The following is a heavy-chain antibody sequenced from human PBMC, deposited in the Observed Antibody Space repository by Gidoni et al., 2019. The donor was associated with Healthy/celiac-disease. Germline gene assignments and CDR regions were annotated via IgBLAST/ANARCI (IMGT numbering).Heavy chain of an antibody. Sequence: EVQLVESGGGLAKPGGSLRPSCAAPCFPFCSNSMNWVRQAPGKGLEWVSSISNSSSYIYYADSVKGRFTISRDNAKNSLYLQMNSLRAEDTAVYYCARGAGAKYMTWLDYWGQGTLVTVSS. J-gene: IGHJ4*02. CDR1: CFPFCSNS. V-gene: IGHV3-21*01. CDR2: ISNSSSYI. D-gene: IGHD2-21*02. CDR3: ARGAGAKYMTWLDY.